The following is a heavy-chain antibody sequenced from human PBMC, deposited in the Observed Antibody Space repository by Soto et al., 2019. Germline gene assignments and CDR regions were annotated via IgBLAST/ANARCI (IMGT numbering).Heavy chain of an antibody. CDR2: IYYSGST. CDR1: GGSISSGGYY. Sequence: PSETLSLTCTVSGGSISSGGYYWSWIRQHPGKGLEWIGYIYYSGSTYYNPSLKSRVTISVDTSKNQFSLKLSSVTAADTAVYYCSIAYYDILTGYYGAAAFDIWGQGTMVTVSS. V-gene: IGHV4-31*03. D-gene: IGHD3-9*01. CDR3: SIAYYDILTGYYGAAAFDI. J-gene: IGHJ3*02.